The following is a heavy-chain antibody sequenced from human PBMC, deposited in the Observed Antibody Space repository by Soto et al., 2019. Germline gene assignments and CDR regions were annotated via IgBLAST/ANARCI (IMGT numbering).Heavy chain of an antibody. J-gene: IGHJ4*02. CDR3: ARGPYYYDSSGYNPAYYFDY. CDR2: INHSGST. CDR1: GGSFSGDY. Sequence: AETLSRTCAVYGGSFSGDYWSWVRQPPGKGLEWIGEINHSGSTNYNPSLKSRVTISVDTSKNQFSLKLSSVTAADTAVYYCARGPYYYDSSGYNPAYYFDYWGQGTLVPVSS. V-gene: IGHV4-34*01. D-gene: IGHD3-22*01.